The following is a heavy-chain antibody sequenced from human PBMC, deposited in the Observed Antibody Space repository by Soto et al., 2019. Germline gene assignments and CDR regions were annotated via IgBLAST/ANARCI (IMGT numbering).Heavy chain of an antibody. CDR2: IYTRGST. D-gene: IGHD3-9*01. CDR3: ARRKPYYDILTGYFNWFDP. J-gene: IGHJ5*02. CDR1: GDSISSQY. V-gene: IGHV4-4*08. Sequence: SETLSLTCTVSGDSISSQYWSWIRQPPGKGLEWIGYIYTRGSTKYNPSLKSRVTISVDTSRNQFSLKLSSVTAADTAVYYCARRKPYYDILTGYFNWFDPWGQGTLVTV.